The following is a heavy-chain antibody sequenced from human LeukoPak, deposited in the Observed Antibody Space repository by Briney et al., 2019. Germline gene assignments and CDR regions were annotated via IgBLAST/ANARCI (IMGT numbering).Heavy chain of an antibody. CDR3: ARRLTQYDCFDP. D-gene: IGHD2-2*01. Sequence: SQTLSLTCAISGDSVSSNSVTWNWIGQSPSRGLEWLGRTYYRSTWYNDYAVSVRGRITVNPDTSKNQFSLHLNSVTPEDTAVYYCARRLTQYDCFDPWGQGILVTVSS. CDR1: GDSVSSNSVT. J-gene: IGHJ5*02. CDR2: TYYRSTWYN. V-gene: IGHV6-1*01.